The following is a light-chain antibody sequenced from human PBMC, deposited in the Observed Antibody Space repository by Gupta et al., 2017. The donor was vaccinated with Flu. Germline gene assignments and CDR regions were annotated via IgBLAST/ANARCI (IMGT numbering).Light chain of an antibody. V-gene: IGKV1-39*01. CDR1: QSSKNY. Sequence: DIQMTLSLPSLSASVGDRVTITCRASQSSKNYLNWYQQKPGKAPKVLISDDSSLQVGVPQRFSGSGSGTDFVLNISSLQREDLATYYCQQSYSLPLTFGGGTKVEI. J-gene: IGKJ4*01. CDR2: DDS. CDR3: QQSYSLPLT.